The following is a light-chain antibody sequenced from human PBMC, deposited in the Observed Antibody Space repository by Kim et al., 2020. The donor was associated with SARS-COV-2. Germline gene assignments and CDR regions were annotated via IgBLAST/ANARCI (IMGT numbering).Light chain of an antibody. V-gene: IGLV3-1*01. CDR1: QLGDKY. CDR2: QDK. Sequence: SYELTQPPSVSVSPGQTANITCSGDQLGDKYVCWYQQRPGQSPVLVIYQDKNRPSGIPERFSGSNSGNTATLTISGTQAMDEADYYCQAWDTTVVFGGGT. CDR3: QAWDTTVV. J-gene: IGLJ2*01.